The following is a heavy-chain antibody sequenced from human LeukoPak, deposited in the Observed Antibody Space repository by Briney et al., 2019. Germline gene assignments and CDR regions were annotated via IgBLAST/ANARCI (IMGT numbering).Heavy chain of an antibody. Sequence: PGRSLRLSCAASGFIFKNYGMHWVRQAPGKGLEWVAFIRFDGSNIYYAGSVKGRFSISRDNSKNTLYLQMSSLRAEDTAVYYCAKDLHYYYDTTYYQDYWGQGTLVTVSS. J-gene: IGHJ4*02. D-gene: IGHD3-22*01. V-gene: IGHV3-30*02. CDR1: GFIFKNYG. CDR3: AKDLHYYYDTTYYQDY. CDR2: IRFDGSNI.